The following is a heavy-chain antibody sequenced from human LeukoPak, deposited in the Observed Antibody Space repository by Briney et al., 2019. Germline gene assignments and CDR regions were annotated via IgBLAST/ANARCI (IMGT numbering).Heavy chain of an antibody. CDR3: ATFRLAVWEKNRDILTGRSQPVALDY. J-gene: IGHJ4*02. CDR2: FDPEDGET. CDR1: GYTLTELS. V-gene: IGHV1-24*01. D-gene: IGHD3-9*01. Sequence: ASVNVSCKVSGYTLTELSMHWVRQAPGKGLEWMGGFDPEDGETIYAQKFQGRVTMTEDTSTDTAYMELSSLRSEDTAVYYCATFRLAVWEKNRDILTGRSQPVALDYWGQGTLVTVSS.